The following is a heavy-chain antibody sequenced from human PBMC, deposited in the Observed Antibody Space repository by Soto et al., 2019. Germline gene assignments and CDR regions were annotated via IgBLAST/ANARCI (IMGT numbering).Heavy chain of an antibody. CDR2: IIPIFGTA. Sequence: SVKVSCKASGVTFSSYAISWVRQAPGQGLEWMGGIIPIFGTANYAQKFQGRVTITADESTSTAYMELSSLRSEDTAVYYCASSGDSAFDYWGQGTLVTVSS. J-gene: IGHJ4*02. CDR3: ASSGDSAFDY. D-gene: IGHD2-15*01. V-gene: IGHV1-69*13. CDR1: GVTFSSYA.